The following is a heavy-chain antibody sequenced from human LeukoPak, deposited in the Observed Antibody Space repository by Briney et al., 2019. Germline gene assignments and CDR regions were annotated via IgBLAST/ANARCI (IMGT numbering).Heavy chain of an antibody. CDR2: IIDTGST. J-gene: IGHJ4*02. D-gene: IGHD3-3*01. CDR1: GESFSGYY. Sequence: PSETLSLTCVVYGESFSGYYWTWIRQPPGKGLEWIGEIIDTGSTKYNSSLKSRVTISVDTSKNEFSLNLTSVTAADTAIYHCARGLASGYPPIPFDYWGQRTLVTVSS. CDR3: ARGLASGYPPIPFDY. V-gene: IGHV4-34*12.